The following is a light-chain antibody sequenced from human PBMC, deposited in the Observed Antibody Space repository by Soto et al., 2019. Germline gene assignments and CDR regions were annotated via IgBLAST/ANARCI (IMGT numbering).Light chain of an antibody. Sequence: QSALTQPASVSGSPGQSITISCTGTSSDVGSYNLVSWYQQHPGRAPKLMIYEVTKRPSGVSNRFSGSKSGNTASLTISGLQAEDDADYYCCSYVRSYTVIFGGGTKLTVL. CDR1: SSDVGSYNL. CDR2: EVT. J-gene: IGLJ2*01. V-gene: IGLV2-23*02. CDR3: CSYVRSYTVI.